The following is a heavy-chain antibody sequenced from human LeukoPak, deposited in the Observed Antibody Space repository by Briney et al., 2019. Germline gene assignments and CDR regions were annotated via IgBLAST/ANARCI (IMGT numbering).Heavy chain of an antibody. Sequence: SLRLSCAASGFNFNNYGMHWVRQAPGKGLEWVAVIWFDGSNKYYTDSVKGRFTISRDNSKNTLYLQMNSLRAEDTAVYYCARDLVGVTNTEPMAYWGQGTLVTVSS. CDR3: ARDLVGVTNTEPMAY. CDR2: IWFDGSNK. J-gene: IGHJ4*02. CDR1: GFNFNNYG. V-gene: IGHV3-33*01. D-gene: IGHD1-26*01.